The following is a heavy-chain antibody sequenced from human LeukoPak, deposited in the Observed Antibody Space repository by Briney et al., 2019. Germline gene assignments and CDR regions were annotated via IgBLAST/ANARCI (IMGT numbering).Heavy chain of an antibody. J-gene: IGHJ5*02. V-gene: IGHV4-30-2*01. CDR2: IYHSGST. CDR1: GGSISSGGYS. Sequence: PSQTLSLTCAVSGGSISSGGYSWSWIRQPPGKGLEWIGYIYHSGSTYYNPSLKSRVTISVDRSKNQFSLKLSSVTAADTAVYYCARGSGSWYQGSFDPWGQGTLVTVSS. CDR3: ARGSGSWYQGSFDP. D-gene: IGHD6-13*01.